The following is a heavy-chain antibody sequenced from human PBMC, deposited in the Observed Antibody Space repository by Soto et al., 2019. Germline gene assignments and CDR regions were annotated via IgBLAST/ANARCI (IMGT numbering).Heavy chain of an antibody. D-gene: IGHD2-2*01. CDR3: AREQNCSSTSCQPHAFDI. CDR1: GFTFSSYG. V-gene: IGHV3-33*01. J-gene: IGHJ3*02. Sequence: LRLSCAASGFTFSSYGMHWVRQAPGKGLEWVAVIWYDGSNKYYADSVKGRFTISRDNSKNTLYLQMNSLRAEDTAVYYCAREQNCSSTSCQPHAFDIWGQGTMVTVSS. CDR2: IWYDGSNK.